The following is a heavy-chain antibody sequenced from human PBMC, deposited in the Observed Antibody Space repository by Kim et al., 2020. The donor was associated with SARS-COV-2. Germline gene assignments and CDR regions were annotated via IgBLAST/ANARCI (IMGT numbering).Heavy chain of an antibody. V-gene: IGHV1-24*01. J-gene: IGHJ4*02. CDR1: GYTLTELS. D-gene: IGHD3-10*01. CDR2: FDPEDGET. CDR3: ATTPYYYGSGSVFDY. Sequence: ASVKVSCKVSGYTLTELSMHWVRQAPGKGLEWMGGFDPEDGETIYAQKFQGRVTMTEDTSTDTAYMELSSLRSEDTAVYYCATTPYYYGSGSVFDYWGQGTLVTVSS.